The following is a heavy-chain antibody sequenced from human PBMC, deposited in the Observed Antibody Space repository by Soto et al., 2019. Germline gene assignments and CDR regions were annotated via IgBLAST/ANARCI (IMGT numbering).Heavy chain of an antibody. Sequence: GVLRLSCAASGFTFSSYWMSWVRQAPGKGLEWVANIKQDGSEKYYVDSVKGRFTISRDNVKNSLYLQMNSLRAEDTAVYYCARDLYGSGSYFDYWGQGTLVTVSS. D-gene: IGHD3-10*01. CDR3: ARDLYGSGSYFDY. CDR1: GFTFSSYW. V-gene: IGHV3-7*03. CDR2: IKQDGSEK. J-gene: IGHJ4*02.